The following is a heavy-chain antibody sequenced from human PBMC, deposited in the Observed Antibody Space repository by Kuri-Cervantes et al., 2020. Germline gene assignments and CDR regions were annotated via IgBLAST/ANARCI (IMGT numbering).Heavy chain of an antibody. CDR3: AKDVKYGSSWYSLYYFDY. CDR2: ISWNSGSI. Sequence: SLKISCAASGFTFDDYAMHWVRQAPGKGLEWVSGISWNSGSIGYADSVKGRFTISRDNAKNSLYLQMNSLRAEDTASYYCAKDVKYGSSWYSLYYFDYWGQGTLVTVSS. CDR1: GFTFDDYA. J-gene: IGHJ4*02. V-gene: IGHV3-9*01. D-gene: IGHD6-13*01.